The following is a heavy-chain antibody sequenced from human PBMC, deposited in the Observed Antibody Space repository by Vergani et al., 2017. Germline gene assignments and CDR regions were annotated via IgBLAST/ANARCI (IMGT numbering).Heavy chain of an antibody. CDR3: ARGKTDSSGYYYFDY. V-gene: IGHV4-59*01. CDR1: GGSISSYY. Sequence: QVQLQESGPGLVKPSETLSLTCTVSGGSISSYYWSWIRQPPGKGLEWIGYIYYSGSTNYNPSLKSRVTISVDTSKNQFSLKLSSVTAADTAVYYCARGKTDSSGYYYFDYWGQGTLVTVSS. D-gene: IGHD3-22*01. J-gene: IGHJ4*02. CDR2: IYYSGST.